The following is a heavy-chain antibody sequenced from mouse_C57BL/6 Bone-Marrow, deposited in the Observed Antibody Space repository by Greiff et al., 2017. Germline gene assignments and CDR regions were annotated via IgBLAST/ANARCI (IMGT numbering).Heavy chain of an antibody. J-gene: IGHJ2*01. CDR2: ISDGGSYT. CDR3: ARKEYGYGEYYFDY. V-gene: IGHV5-4*01. Sequence: EVQLVESGGGLVKPGGSLKLSCAASGFTFSSYAMSWVRQTPEKRLEWVATISDGGSYTYYPDNVKGRFTISRDNAKNNLYLQMSHLKSEDTAMYYCARKEYGYGEYYFDYWGQGTTLTVSS. D-gene: IGHD2-2*01. CDR1: GFTFSSYA.